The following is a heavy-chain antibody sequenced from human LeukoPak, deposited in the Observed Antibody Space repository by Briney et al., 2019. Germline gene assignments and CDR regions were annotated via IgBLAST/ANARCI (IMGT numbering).Heavy chain of an antibody. V-gene: IGHV3-30*02. D-gene: IGHD3-10*01. CDR2: IWYDGSNK. CDR1: GFTFSSYG. Sequence: HPGGSLRLSCAASGFTFSSYGMHWVRQAPGKGLEWVAVIWYDGSNKYYADSVKGRFTISRDNSKNTLYLQMNSLRAEDTAVYYCAKDRDTMVRGLDYWGQGTLVTVSS. J-gene: IGHJ4*02. CDR3: AKDRDTMVRGLDY.